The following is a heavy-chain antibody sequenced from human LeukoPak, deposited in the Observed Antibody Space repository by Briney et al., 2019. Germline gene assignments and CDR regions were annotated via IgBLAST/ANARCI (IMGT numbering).Heavy chain of an antibody. J-gene: IGHJ4*02. CDR2: IYYSGST. CDR1: GGSISSYY. Sequence: SETLSLTCTVSGGSISSYYWSWIRQPPGKGLEWIGYIYYSGSTNYNPSLKSRVTISVDTSKNQFSLKLSSVTAADTAVYYCATTDGYNYFDYWGQGTLVTVSS. V-gene: IGHV4-59*12. CDR3: ATTDGYNYFDY. D-gene: IGHD5-24*01.